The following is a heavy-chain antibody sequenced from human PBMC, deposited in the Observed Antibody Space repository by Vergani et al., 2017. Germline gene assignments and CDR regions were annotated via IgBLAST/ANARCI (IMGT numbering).Heavy chain of an antibody. CDR2: IYPAYSDI. CDR1: EYSFGNYW. D-gene: IGHD1-1*01. Sequence: EVELVQSGPEMRKPGESLKIPCKGSEYSFGNYWIGWVRQMPGKGLVWMGIIYPAYSDIRYSPSFQGQVTISADKSISTAFLQWDSLKASDTALYYCARHTTYTDSWGQGTLVTVSS. CDR3: ARHTTYTDS. V-gene: IGHV5-51*01. J-gene: IGHJ4*02.